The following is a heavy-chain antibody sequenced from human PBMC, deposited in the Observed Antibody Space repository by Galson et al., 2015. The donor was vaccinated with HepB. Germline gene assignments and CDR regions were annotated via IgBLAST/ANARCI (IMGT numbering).Heavy chain of an antibody. CDR3: ARHSSHMGYCSSTSCYMGS. J-gene: IGHJ5*02. Sequence: GAEVKKPGESLKISCKASGYIFPKSWIGWVRQMPGKGLEWMGIIYPGDSDTRYSPSFQGQVTISADNSINTAYLQWSSLQASDTAIYYCARHSSHMGYCSSTSCYMGSWGQGTLVTVSS. V-gene: IGHV5-51*01. CDR2: IYPGDSDT. D-gene: IGHD2-2*02. CDR1: GYIFPKSW.